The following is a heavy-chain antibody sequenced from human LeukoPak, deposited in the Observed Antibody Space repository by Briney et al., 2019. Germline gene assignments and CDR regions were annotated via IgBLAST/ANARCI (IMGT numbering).Heavy chain of an antibody. V-gene: IGHV4-38-2*02. CDR2: IYHSGST. D-gene: IGHD6-13*01. Sequence: SETLSLTCTVSGYSISSGYYWGWIRQPPGNGLECIGSIYHSGSTYYNPSLKSRVTISVDTSKNQFSLELSSVTAADPAVYYCASGPGDSRSWVDGFDIWGQGKMVTVSS. CDR1: GYSISSGYY. CDR3: ASGPGDSRSWVDGFDI. J-gene: IGHJ3*02.